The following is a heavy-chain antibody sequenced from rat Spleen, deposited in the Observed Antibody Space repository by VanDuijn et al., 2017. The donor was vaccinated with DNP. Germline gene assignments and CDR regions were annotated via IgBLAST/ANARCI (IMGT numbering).Heavy chain of an antibody. CDR2: ISTGGGTT. D-gene: IGHD1-12*01. V-gene: IGHV5-25*01. Sequence: EVLLVESDGGLVQPGRSLKLSCAVSGFTFSDYYMAWVRQAPTKGLELVAYISTGGGTTYYRDSVKGRFTVSRDTAKNTLYLQMDSLRSEDTATYYCARHRTIMPYYYSMDAWGQGASVTVSS. CDR1: GFTFSDYY. CDR3: ARHRTIMPYYYSMDA. J-gene: IGHJ4*01.